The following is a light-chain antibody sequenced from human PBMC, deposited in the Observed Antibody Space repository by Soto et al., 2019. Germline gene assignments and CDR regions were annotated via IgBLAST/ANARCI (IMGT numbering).Light chain of an antibody. V-gene: IGKV1-27*01. CDR1: QGIDSY. Sequence: IQLTQSPSSLSASVGDRVTITCRASQGIDSYLAWYQQRPGKVPQLLIYETSILQSGVSSRFSGSGSGTDFTLTISSFQPEDVATYYCQNYNSAPPWTSGQGTKVDIK. CDR3: QNYNSAPPWT. CDR2: ETS. J-gene: IGKJ1*01.